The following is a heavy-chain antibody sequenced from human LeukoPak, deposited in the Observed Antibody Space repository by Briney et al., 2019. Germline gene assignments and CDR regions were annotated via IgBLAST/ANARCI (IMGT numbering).Heavy chain of an antibody. CDR2: INPNGGGT. V-gene: IGHV1-2*02. D-gene: IGHD4/OR15-4a*01. J-gene: IGHJ4*02. CDR3: ARGGAYFDY. CDR1: GDTFTGYY. Sequence: ASVKVSCNASGDTFTGYYMHWVRQAPGQGLEWMGWINPNGGGTNYAQKFQDTVTMTTDTSISTAYMELSGLRSDDTAVYYCARGGAYFDYWGQGTLVTVSS.